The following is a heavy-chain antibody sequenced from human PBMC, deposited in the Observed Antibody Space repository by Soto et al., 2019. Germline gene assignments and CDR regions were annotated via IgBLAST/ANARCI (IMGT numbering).Heavy chain of an antibody. J-gene: IGHJ4*02. CDR1: GFIFSDYA. Sequence: QVQLVESGGGVVQPGRSLRLSCAASGFIFSDYAMHWVRQAPGKGLEWVAVISYGGDNKYYAESVRGRFAISRDNLKNTLDLQMNSLNPEDTAVYHCAKARHSTSWYGLEADLWGQGTLVTVSS. CDR2: ISYGGDNK. CDR3: AKARHSTSWYGLEADL. V-gene: IGHV3-30*09. D-gene: IGHD6-13*01.